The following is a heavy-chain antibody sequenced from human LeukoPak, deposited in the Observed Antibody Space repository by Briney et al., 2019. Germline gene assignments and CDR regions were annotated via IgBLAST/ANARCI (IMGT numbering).Heavy chain of an antibody. D-gene: IGHD2-15*01. J-gene: IGHJ6*03. CDR1: GFTFDICA. CDR3: ARDRDSYYYYYYYMDV. CDR2: IKQDGSEK. V-gene: IGHV3-7*01. Sequence: GGSLSLSCVASGFTFDICAMSWVRQAPGKGLEWVANIKQDGSEKYYVDSVKGRFTISRDNAKNSLYLQMNSLRAEDTAVYYCARDRDSYYYYYYYMDVWGKGTTVTVSS.